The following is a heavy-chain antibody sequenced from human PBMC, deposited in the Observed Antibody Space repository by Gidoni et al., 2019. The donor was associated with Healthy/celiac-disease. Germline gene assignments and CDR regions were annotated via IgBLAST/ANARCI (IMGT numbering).Heavy chain of an antibody. V-gene: IGHV3-73*02. J-gene: IGHJ4*02. CDR2: IRSKANSYAT. CDR3: TRLGYGDYGDYFDY. CDR1: GFPFSGSA. D-gene: IGHD4-17*01. Sequence: EVPLVESGGGLVQPGGSLKLTCAASGFPFSGSAMHWVRQASGKGLEWVGSIRSKANSYATAYAASVKGRFTISRDDSKNTAYLQMNSLKTEDTAVYYCTRLGYGDYGDYFDYWGQGTLVTVSS.